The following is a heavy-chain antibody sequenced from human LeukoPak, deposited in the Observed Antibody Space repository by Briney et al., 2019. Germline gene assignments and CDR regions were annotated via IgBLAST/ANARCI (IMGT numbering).Heavy chain of an antibody. J-gene: IGHJ4*02. Sequence: PGGSLRLSCAASGFTFSNYWMSWVRQAPGKGLEWVANVKRDGSEQYYVDSVKGRITISRDNAKNSLYLQMNSLRAEDTAVYYCAQDSGSYGLGFDYWGQGTLVTVSS. V-gene: IGHV3-7*01. D-gene: IGHD1-26*01. CDR2: VKRDGSEQ. CDR3: AQDSGSYGLGFDY. CDR1: GFTFSNYW.